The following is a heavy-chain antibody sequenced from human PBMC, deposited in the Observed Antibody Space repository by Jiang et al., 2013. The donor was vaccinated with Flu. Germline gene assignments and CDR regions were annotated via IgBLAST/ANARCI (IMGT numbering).Heavy chain of an antibody. V-gene: IGHV4-34*01. CDR1: GGSFSGYY. J-gene: IGHJ6*02. CDR2: INHSGST. D-gene: IGHD3-16*01. Sequence: LLKPSETLSLTCAVYGGSFSGYYWSWIRQPPGKGLEWIGEINHSGSTNYNPSLKSRVTISVDTSKNQFSLKLSSVTAADTAVYYCARVWGQLGGNNQRSMDVWGQGTTVTVSS. CDR3: ARVWGQLGGNNQRSMDV.